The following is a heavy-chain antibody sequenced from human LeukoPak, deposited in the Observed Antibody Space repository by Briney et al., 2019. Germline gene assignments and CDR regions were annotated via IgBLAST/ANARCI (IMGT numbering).Heavy chain of an antibody. CDR2: IKQDGSEK. D-gene: IGHD4-17*01. Sequence: TGGSLRLSCAASGFTFSSYEMSWVRQAPGKGLEWVANIKQDGSEKYYVDSVKGRFTISRDNAKNSLYLQMNSLRAEDTAVYYCARATVTDYYYYYYMDVWGKGTTVTVSS. CDR1: GFTFSSYE. V-gene: IGHV3-7*01. J-gene: IGHJ6*03. CDR3: ARATVTDYYYYYYMDV.